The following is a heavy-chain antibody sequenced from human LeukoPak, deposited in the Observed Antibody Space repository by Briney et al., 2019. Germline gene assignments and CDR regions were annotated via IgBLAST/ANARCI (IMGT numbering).Heavy chain of an antibody. D-gene: IGHD2-2*01. CDR2: IDPSDSYT. J-gene: IGHJ2*01. CDR3: ARSAAIVVVPAASHWYFDL. CDR1: GYSFTSYW. Sequence: GESLKISCQGSGYSFTSYWISWVRQMPGKGLEWMGRIDPSDSYTNYSPSFQGHVTISADKSISTAYLQWSSLKASDTAMYYCARSAAIVVVPAASHWYFDLWGRGTLVTVSS. V-gene: IGHV5-10-1*01.